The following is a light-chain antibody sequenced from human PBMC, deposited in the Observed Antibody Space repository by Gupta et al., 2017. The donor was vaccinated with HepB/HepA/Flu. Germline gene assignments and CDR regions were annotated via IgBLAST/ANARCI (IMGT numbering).Light chain of an antibody. Sequence: QSVLPQPPSVSRAPGPRVTSSCTGSSSNIGAGFGVHWYQHLPGTAPKLLIYGDTNRPSGVPDRFSGSKSGTSASLAITGLQAEDEAHYYCQSYDNSLSSNVIFGGGTKLTVL. V-gene: IGLV1-40*01. CDR3: QSYDNSLSSNVI. CDR1: SSNIGAGFG. CDR2: GDT. J-gene: IGLJ2*01.